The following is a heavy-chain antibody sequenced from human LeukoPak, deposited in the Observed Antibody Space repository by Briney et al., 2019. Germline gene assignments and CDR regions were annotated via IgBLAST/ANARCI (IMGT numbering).Heavy chain of an antibody. CDR2: IYTSGSI. J-gene: IGHJ4*02. D-gene: IGHD5-12*01. CDR1: GGPISSYY. Sequence: SKTLSLTCTVSGGPISSYYWSWIRQPAGKGLEWIGRIYTSGSINYNPSLKSRVTMSLDTSKNQFSLKLSSVTAADTAVYYCARRYSGYDYGYFDYWGQGTLVTVSS. CDR3: ARRYSGYDYGYFDY. V-gene: IGHV4-4*07.